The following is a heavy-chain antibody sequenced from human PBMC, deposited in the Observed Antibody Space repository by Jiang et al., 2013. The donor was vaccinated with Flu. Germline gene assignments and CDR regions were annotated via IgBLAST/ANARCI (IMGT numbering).Heavy chain of an antibody. Sequence: KPSETLSLTCSVSGDSINSGSYYWGWIRQPPGKGLEWIGSIYYSGRTNYNPSLKSRVTISVDTSKNQFSLKLSSVTAADTAVYYCARLVSGSSSWYLKSREYYFDYWGQGTLVTVSS. D-gene: IGHD6-13*01. CDR3: ARLVSGSSSWYLKSREYYFDY. V-gene: IGHV4-39*01. CDR2: IYYSGRT. CDR1: GDSINSGSYY. J-gene: IGHJ4*02.